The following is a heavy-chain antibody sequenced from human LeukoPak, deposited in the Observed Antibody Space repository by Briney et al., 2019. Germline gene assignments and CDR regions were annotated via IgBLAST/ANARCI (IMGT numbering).Heavy chain of an antibody. J-gene: IGHJ4*02. CDR1: GFTFSSYA. CDR2: LRGSDGSA. CDR3: AKMAYDSSGYPY. Sequence: GMSLRLSCAGSGFTFSSYALSWVPQAPGKGLEWGSSLRGSDGSAYYADSVKGRFTISRDNSKNTLYLHMNSLGAEDTAVYYCAKMAYDSSGYPYWGQGTLVTVSS. D-gene: IGHD3-22*01. V-gene: IGHV3-23*01.